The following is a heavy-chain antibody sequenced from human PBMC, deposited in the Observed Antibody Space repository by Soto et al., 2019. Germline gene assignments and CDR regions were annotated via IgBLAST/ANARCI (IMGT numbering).Heavy chain of an antibody. CDR2: ISYAGSNT. D-gene: IGHD3-10*01. Sequence: QVQLVESGGGVVQPGRSLRLSGAASGFPFTTYGMHWVREGPGKGLEWVAVISYAGSNTYYADSVKGRFTISRDNSKNTLYLQMTSLRPEDTALYYCVGGQYYFDYRGQGTLVTVSS. CDR1: GFPFTTYG. CDR3: VGGQYYFDY. J-gene: IGHJ4*02. V-gene: IGHV3-30*03.